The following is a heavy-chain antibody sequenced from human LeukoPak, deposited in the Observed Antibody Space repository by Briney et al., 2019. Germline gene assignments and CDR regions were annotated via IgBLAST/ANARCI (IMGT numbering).Heavy chain of an antibody. V-gene: IGHV1-69*01. J-gene: IGHJ4*02. Sequence: GSSVKVSCKASGGTFISYATSWVRQAPGQGLEWMGGIIPIFGTANYAQKFQGRVTITADESTSTAYMELSSLRSEDTAVYYCARETRGAAGLFDYWGQGTLVTVSS. CDR2: IIPIFGTA. CDR1: GGTFISYA. CDR3: ARETRGAAGLFDY. D-gene: IGHD6-13*01.